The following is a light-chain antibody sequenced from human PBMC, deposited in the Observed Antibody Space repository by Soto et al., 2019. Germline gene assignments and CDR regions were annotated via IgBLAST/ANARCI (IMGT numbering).Light chain of an antibody. Sequence: EIVLTQSPGTLSLSPGERATLSCRASQSVSNNYLAWYQQKPGQAPRLLIYDASNRATGIPARFSGSGSGTDFTLTISSLEPEDFAVYYCQQYNDWWTFGQGTKV. CDR1: QSVSNNY. J-gene: IGKJ1*01. CDR3: QQYNDWWT. CDR2: DAS. V-gene: IGKV3D-20*02.